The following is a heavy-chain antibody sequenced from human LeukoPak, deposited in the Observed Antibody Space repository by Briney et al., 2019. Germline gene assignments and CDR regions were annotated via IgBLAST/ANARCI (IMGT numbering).Heavy chain of an antibody. CDR2: INHSGST. Sequence: PSETLSLTCAVYGGSFSGYYWSWIRQPPGKGLEWIGEINHSGSTNYNPSLKSRVTISVDTSKNQFSLKLSSVTAADTAVYYCARAYYDYVWGSSFDPWGQGTLVTVSS. D-gene: IGHD3-16*01. CDR3: ARAYYDYVWGSSFDP. CDR1: GGSFSGYY. V-gene: IGHV4-34*01. J-gene: IGHJ5*02.